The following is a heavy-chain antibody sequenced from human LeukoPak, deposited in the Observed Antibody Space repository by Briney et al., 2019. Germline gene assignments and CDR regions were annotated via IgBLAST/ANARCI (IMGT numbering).Heavy chain of an antibody. D-gene: IGHD3-9*01. CDR2: IKSKTDGGTT. CDR3: TTEPTYYDILTGYSNFDY. J-gene: IGHJ4*02. V-gene: IGHV3-15*01. CDR1: GFTFSNAW. Sequence: GGSLRLSRPASGFTFSNAWMSWVRQAPGKGLEGVGRIKSKTDGGTTDYAAPVKGRFTISRDDSKNTLYLQMNSLKTEDTAVYYCTTEPTYYDILTGYSNFDYWGQGTLVTVSS.